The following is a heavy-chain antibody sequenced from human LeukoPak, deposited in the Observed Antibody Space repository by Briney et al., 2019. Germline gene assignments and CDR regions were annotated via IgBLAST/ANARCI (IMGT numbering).Heavy chain of an antibody. CDR3: ARAGIDNALDY. J-gene: IGHJ4*02. Sequence: TGMSLRLSCAASGFTFSKYGMNWVRQAPGKGLEWVAIIWYDGSNKYFAESVMGRFTISKDNYRNTVYLQMNSLRIEDTAVYHCARAGIDNALDYWGQGTQVTVSS. V-gene: IGHV3-33*01. D-gene: IGHD2-2*01. CDR2: IWYDGSNK. CDR1: GFTFSKYG.